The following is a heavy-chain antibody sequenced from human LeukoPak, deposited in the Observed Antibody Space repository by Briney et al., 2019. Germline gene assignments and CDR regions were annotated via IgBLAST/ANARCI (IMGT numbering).Heavy chain of an antibody. CDR2: IYSGGRT. J-gene: IGHJ3*02. CDR3: AREREGVRSAFDI. CDR1: GFTVSSNY. D-gene: IGHD3-10*01. Sequence: GGSLRLSCAASGFTVSSNYMSWVRQAPGKGLEWVSVIYSGGRTDYADSVKGRFTISRDNSKNTLYLQMHSLRAEDTAMYYCAREREGVRSAFDIWGQGTMVTVSS. V-gene: IGHV3-53*01.